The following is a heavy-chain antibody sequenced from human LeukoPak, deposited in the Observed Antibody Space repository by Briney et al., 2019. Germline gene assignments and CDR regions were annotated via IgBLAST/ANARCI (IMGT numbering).Heavy chain of an antibody. CDR2: IQYDGSNK. V-gene: IGHV3-30*02. J-gene: IGHJ3*02. Sequence: GGSLRLSCAASGFTFSSYGMHWVRQAPGKGLEWVAFIQYDGSNKYYADSVKGRFTISRDNSKNTLYLQMNSLRAEDTAVYYCAQELAMVRGVIITMGAFDIWGQGTMVTVSS. CDR3: AQELAMVRGVIITMGAFDI. D-gene: IGHD3-10*01. CDR1: GFTFSSYG.